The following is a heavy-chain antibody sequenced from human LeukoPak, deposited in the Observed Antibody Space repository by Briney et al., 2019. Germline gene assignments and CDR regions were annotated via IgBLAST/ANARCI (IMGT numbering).Heavy chain of an antibody. D-gene: IGHD3-10*01. CDR2: INHSGST. Sequence: PSETLSLTCAVYGGSFSGYYWSWIRQPPGKGLEWIGEINHSGSTNYNPTLKSRVTISVDTSKNQFSLKLSSVTAADTAVYYCARGSRRGPNWFGPWGQGTLVTVSS. CDR1: GGSFSGYY. J-gene: IGHJ5*02. CDR3: ARGSRRGPNWFGP. V-gene: IGHV4-34*01.